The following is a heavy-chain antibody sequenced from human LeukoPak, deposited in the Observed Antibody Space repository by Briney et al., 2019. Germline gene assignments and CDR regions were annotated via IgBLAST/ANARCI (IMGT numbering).Heavy chain of an antibody. Sequence: SETLSLTCTVSGYSISSGYYWGWIRQPPGQGLEWIGSIYQSGTTHYNPSLKSRVTISIDTSKNQFSLKLTSVTAADTAVYYCASLGYCSSTSCYDPAFLDYWGQGTLVTVSS. CDR3: ASLGYCSSTSCYDPAFLDY. J-gene: IGHJ4*02. CDR2: IYQSGTT. CDR1: GYSISSGYY. V-gene: IGHV4-38-2*02. D-gene: IGHD2-2*01.